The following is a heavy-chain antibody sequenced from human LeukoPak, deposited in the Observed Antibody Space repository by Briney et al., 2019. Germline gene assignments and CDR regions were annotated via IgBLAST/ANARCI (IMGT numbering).Heavy chain of an antibody. CDR1: GFTFSNYW. V-gene: IGHV3-7*01. Sequence: GESLRLSCAASGFTFSNYWMGWVRQAPGKGLEWVANINQDGSEKYYVDSVKGRFTISRDNSKNTLYLQMNSLRAEDTAVYYCARDRKEWLLPHAYYYYYMDVWGKGTTVTVSS. CDR2: INQDGSEK. J-gene: IGHJ6*03. D-gene: IGHD3-3*01. CDR3: ARDRKEWLLPHAYYYYYMDV.